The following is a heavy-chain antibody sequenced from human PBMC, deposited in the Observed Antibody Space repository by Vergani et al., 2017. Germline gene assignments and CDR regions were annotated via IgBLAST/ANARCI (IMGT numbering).Heavy chain of an antibody. CDR1: GYTFTGYY. CDR3: ARVRGYCSGGSCPIGY. D-gene: IGHD2-15*01. CDR2: INPNSGGT. J-gene: IGHJ4*02. V-gene: IGHV1-2*02. Sequence: QVQLVQSGAEVKKPGASVKVSCKASGYTFTGYYMHWVRQAPGQGLGWMGWINPNSGGTNYAQKFQGRVTMTRDTSISTAYMELSRLRSDDTAVYYCARVRGYCSGGSCPIGYWGQGTLVTVSS.